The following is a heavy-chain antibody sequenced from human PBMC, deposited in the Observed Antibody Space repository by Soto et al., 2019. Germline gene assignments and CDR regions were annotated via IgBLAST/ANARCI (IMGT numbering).Heavy chain of an antibody. Sequence: EVQLVESGGGLVQPGGSLRLSCAASGFTFSSYSMNWVRQAPGKGLEWVSYISSSSSTIYYADSVKGRFTISRDNAKNSLYLHMNSLRAEDTAVYYCARGAYNYDSTGLSYWGQGTLVTVSS. D-gene: IGHD3-22*01. J-gene: IGHJ1*01. CDR2: ISSSSSTI. CDR1: GFTFSSYS. CDR3: ARGAYNYDSTGLSY. V-gene: IGHV3-48*04.